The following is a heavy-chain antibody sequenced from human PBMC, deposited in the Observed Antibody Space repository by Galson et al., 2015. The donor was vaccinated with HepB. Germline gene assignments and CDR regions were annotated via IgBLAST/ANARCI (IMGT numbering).Heavy chain of an antibody. D-gene: IGHD2/OR15-2a*01. CDR2: TFYGSMWKN. CDR3: TRDLSMRFDY. J-gene: IGHJ4*02. CDR1: GDSVSSNSAV. Sequence: CAISGDSVSSNSAVWNWIRQSPSRGLEWLGRTFYGSMWKNDYAIFVSGRITINPDTSENQFSLQLNSVTPEDTAVYYCTRDLSMRFDYWGQGTMVTVSS. V-gene: IGHV6-1*01.